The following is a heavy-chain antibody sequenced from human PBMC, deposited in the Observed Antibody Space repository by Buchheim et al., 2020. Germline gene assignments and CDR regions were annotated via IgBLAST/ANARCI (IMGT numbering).Heavy chain of an antibody. CDR1: GFTFSSYW. Sequence: EVQLVESGGGLVQPGGSLRLSCAASGFTFSSYWMSWVRQAPGKGLEWVANIKQDGSEKYYVDSVKGRFTISRDNAKNSLSLQMNSLRAEDTAVYYCAREGFVEMATIKSYYFDYWGQGTL. CDR3: AREGFVEMATIKSYYFDY. J-gene: IGHJ4*02. V-gene: IGHV3-7*01. CDR2: IKQDGSEK. D-gene: IGHD5-24*01.